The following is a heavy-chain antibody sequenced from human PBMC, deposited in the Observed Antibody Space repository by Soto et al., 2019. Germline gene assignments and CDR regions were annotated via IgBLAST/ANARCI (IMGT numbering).Heavy chain of an antibody. Sequence: GASVKVSCKASGGTFSSYTISWLRQAPGQGLEWMGRIIPILGIANYAQKFQGRVTITADKSTSTAYMELSSLRSEDTAVYYCASAVATTSVDYWGQGTLVTVSS. V-gene: IGHV1-69*02. CDR2: IIPILGIA. D-gene: IGHD5-12*01. CDR1: GGTFSSYT. J-gene: IGHJ4*02. CDR3: ASAVATTSVDY.